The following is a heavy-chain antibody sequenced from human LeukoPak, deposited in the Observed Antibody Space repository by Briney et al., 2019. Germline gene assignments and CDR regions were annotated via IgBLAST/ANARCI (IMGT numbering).Heavy chain of an antibody. V-gene: IGHV3-53*01. D-gene: IGHD5-12*01. CDR2: IYSGGST. Sequence: GGSLRLSCAASGFTVSSNYMSWVRQAPGKGLEWVSVIYSGGSTYYADSVKGRFTISRDNSKNTLYLQMNSLRAEDTDVYYCAREASSGGYGAPFDYWGQGTLVTVSS. CDR1: GFTVSSNY. CDR3: AREASSGGYGAPFDY. J-gene: IGHJ4*02.